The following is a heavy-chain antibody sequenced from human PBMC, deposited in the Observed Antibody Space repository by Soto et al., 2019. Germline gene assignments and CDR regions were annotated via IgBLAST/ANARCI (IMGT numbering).Heavy chain of an antibody. CDR2: ISYDGSNK. J-gene: IGHJ6*02. Sequence: GGSLRLSCAASGFTFSSYAMHWVRQAPGKGLEWVAVISYDGSNKYYADSVKGRFTISRDNSKNTLYLQMNSLRAEDTAVYYCARAQVLRFPNYYYYYGMDVWGQGTTVTVS. D-gene: IGHD3-3*01. V-gene: IGHV3-30-3*01. CDR3: ARAQVLRFPNYYYYYGMDV. CDR1: GFTFSSYA.